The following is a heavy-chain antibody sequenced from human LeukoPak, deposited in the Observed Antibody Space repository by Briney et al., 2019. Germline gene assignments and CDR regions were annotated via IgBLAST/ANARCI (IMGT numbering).Heavy chain of an antibody. CDR3: AKTYYYDRSGYYYENAFDT. Sequence: GGSLRLSCAASGFTFSSYWMYWVRQAPGKGLVWVSGINSDGSSTNYADSVKGRFTISRGNAKNTLYLQMNSLRAEDTAVYYCAKTYYYDRSGYYYENAFDTWGQGTMVTVSS. J-gene: IGHJ3*02. CDR2: INSDGSST. D-gene: IGHD3-22*01. CDR1: GFTFSSYW. V-gene: IGHV3-74*01.